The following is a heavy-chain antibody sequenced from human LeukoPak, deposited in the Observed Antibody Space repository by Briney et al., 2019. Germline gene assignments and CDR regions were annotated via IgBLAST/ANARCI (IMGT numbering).Heavy chain of an antibody. J-gene: IGHJ4*02. CDR1: GGFISNHY. CDR2: FYYSGRT. CDR3: ARVFGDNVVRYFDY. D-gene: IGHD6-6*01. V-gene: IGHV4-59*11. Sequence: SDTLSPTCTVSGGFISNHYWSSIRQPPGKGLGWIVYFYYSGRTTYNPSLKSRVTISVDTSKNQFSLNLSSVTAADTAVYYCARVFGDNVVRYFDYWGQGTLVSVSS.